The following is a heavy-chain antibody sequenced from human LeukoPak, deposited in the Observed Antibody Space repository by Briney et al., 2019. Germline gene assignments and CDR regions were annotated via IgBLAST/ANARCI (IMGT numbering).Heavy chain of an antibody. Sequence: SETLSLTCTVSGGSISSGGYYWSWIRQHPGKGLEWIGYIYYSGSTNYNPSLKSRVTISVDTSKNQFSLKLSSVTAADTAVYYCARGTYYYGSGSFDYWGQGTLVTVSS. D-gene: IGHD3-10*01. V-gene: IGHV4-61*08. CDR1: GGSISSGGYY. CDR2: IYYSGST. CDR3: ARGTYYYGSGSFDY. J-gene: IGHJ4*02.